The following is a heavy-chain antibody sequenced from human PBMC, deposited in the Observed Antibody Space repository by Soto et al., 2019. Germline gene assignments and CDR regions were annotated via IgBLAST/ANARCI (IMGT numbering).Heavy chain of an antibody. CDR2: VSSTGSS. V-gene: IGHV4-4*07. CDR1: GGSISNYY. CDR3: ARGVPAAGTDWFDP. J-gene: IGHJ5*02. Sequence: ASETLSVTCTVSGGSISNYYWSWIRQSAEKRLEWIGRVSSTGSSYYNPSLKSRVTISVDTSKNQVSLNLTSVTAADTAVYYCARGVPAAGTDWFDPWGQGTLVTVSS. D-gene: IGHD6-13*01.